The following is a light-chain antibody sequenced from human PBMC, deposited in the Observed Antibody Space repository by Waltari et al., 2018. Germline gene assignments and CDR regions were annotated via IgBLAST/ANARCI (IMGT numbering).Light chain of an antibody. CDR1: IRDVGGGNS. Sequence: QSALTQPRSVSGSHGQSVTISCTGPIRDVGGGNSFSWYQQHPGKAPKLMIYDVSNRPSGVPDRFSGSKSGNTASLTISGLQAEDEADYYCCSYAGSYGVVCGGGTKLTVL. CDR3: CSYAGSYGVV. V-gene: IGLV2-11*01. J-gene: IGLJ2*01. CDR2: DVS.